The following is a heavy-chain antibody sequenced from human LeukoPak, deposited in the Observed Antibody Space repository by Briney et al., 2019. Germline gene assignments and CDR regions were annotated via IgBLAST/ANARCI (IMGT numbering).Heavy chain of an antibody. CDR1: GFTFDDYA. V-gene: IGHV3-43*02. CDR3: AKDLGRERWLHSGYYDMDV. D-gene: IGHD5-24*01. J-gene: IGHJ6*02. CDR2: ISGDGGST. Sequence: GGSLRLSCAASGFTFDDYAMHWVRQAPGKGLEWVSLISGDGGSTYYADSVKGRFTISRDNSKNSLYLQMNSLRTEDTALYYCAKDLGRERWLHSGYYDMDVWGQGTTVTVSS.